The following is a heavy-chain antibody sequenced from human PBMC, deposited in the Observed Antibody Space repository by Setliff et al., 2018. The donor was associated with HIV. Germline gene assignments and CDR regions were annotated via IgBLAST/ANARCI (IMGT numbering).Heavy chain of an antibody. CDR3: AKDPRMIVVVTSTYFDY. CDR1: GFTFSSYG. Sequence: GSLRLSCAASGFTFSSYGMHWVRQAPGKGLEWVAFIRYDGSNKYYADSVKGRFTISRDNSKNTLYLQMNSLRAEDTAVYYCAKDPRMIVVVTSTYFDYWGQGTLVTVSS. D-gene: IGHD3-22*01. V-gene: IGHV3-30*02. J-gene: IGHJ4*02. CDR2: IRYDGSNK.